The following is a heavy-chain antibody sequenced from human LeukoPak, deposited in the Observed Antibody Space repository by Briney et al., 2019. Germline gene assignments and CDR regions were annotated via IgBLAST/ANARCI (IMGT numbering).Heavy chain of an antibody. CDR1: GFTVSSNY. D-gene: IGHD6-13*01. V-gene: IGHV3-66*01. Sequence: PGGSLRLSCAASGFTVSSNYMSWVRQAPGKGLEWVSVIYSDGSTYYADSVKGRFSISRDNSKNTVYLRMNRLRAEDTAVYYCARDIGSSAGFDYWGQGTLVTVSS. CDR3: ARDIGSSAGFDY. J-gene: IGHJ4*02. CDR2: IYSDGST.